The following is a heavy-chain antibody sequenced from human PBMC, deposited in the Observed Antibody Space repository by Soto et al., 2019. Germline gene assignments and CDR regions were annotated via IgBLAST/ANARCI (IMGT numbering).Heavy chain of an antibody. J-gene: IGHJ6*02. D-gene: IGHD1-26*01. V-gene: IGHV3-30-3*01. CDR1: GFTFSSYA. CDR2: ISYDGSNK. Sequence: GGSLRLSCAASGFTFSSYAMHWVRQAPGKGLEWVAVISYDGSNKYYADSVRGRFTISRDNSKNTLYLQMNSLRAEDTAVYYCAREGSYSNYGMDVWGQGTTVTVSS. CDR3: AREGSYSNYGMDV.